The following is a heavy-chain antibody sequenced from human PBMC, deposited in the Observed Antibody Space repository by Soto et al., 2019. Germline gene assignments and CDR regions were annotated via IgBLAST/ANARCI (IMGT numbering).Heavy chain of an antibody. CDR3: AMYYGHGQDY. Sequence: PSETLSLTCTVSGGSMRNYFWTWIRQPPGKGLEWIGYISCGGTTNFNSSLKGRVTVSVDMSKNQFSLTLNSVTAADTAVYYCAMYYGHGQDYWGQGTLVTVSS. J-gene: IGHJ4*02. D-gene: IGHD3-10*01. CDR2: ISCGGTT. CDR1: GGSMRNYF. V-gene: IGHV4-59*01.